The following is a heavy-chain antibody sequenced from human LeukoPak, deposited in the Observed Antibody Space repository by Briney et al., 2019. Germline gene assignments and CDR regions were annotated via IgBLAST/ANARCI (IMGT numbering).Heavy chain of an antibody. J-gene: IGHJ4*02. CDR1: GGSISSYY. CDR2: IYYSGST. CDR3: ARGNIVVVPAAIRSRGYYFDY. Sequence: PSETLSLTCTVSGGSISSYYWSWIRQPPGKGLEWIGYIYYSGSTNYNPSLKSRVTISVDTSKNQFSLKLSSVTAADTAVYYCARGNIVVVPAAIRSRGYYFDYWGQGTLVTVSS. D-gene: IGHD2-2*02. V-gene: IGHV4-59*12.